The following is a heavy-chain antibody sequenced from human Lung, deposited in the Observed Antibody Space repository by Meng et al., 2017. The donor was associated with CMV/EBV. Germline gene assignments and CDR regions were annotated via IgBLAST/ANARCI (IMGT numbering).Heavy chain of an antibody. Sequence: SVKVSXNASGGTFSSYGISWVRQAPGQGLEWMGGIIPIHGLVNYAQKFQGRVTITADKSTNTAYMALSSLRFDDAAVYYCARGEVESSTWYDWFDSWGQGTLATVPS. CDR3: ARGEVESSTWYDWFDS. V-gene: IGHV1-69*10. CDR1: GGTFSSYG. J-gene: IGHJ5*01. D-gene: IGHD6-13*01. CDR2: IIPIHGLV.